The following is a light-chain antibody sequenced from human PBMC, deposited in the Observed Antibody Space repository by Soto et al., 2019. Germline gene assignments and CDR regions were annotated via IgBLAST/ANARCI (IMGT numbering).Light chain of an antibody. V-gene: IGLV2-14*01. CDR3: SSYTSSSTPYV. CDR2: DVS. Sequence: HSVLTAPGSVSGSIGQSITISCTGTSSDVGGYNYVSWYQQHPGKAPKLMIYDVSNRPSGVSNRFSGSKSGNTASLTISGLQAEDEADYYCSSYTSSSTPYVFGTGTKVTVL. J-gene: IGLJ1*01. CDR1: SSDVGGYNY.